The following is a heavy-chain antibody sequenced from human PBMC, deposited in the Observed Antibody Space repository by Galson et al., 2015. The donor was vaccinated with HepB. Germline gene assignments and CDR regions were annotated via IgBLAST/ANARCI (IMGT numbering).Heavy chain of an antibody. V-gene: IGHV3-15*01. D-gene: IGHD3-9*01. CDR1: GFTFSNAW. Sequence: SLRLSCAASGFTFSNAWMSWVRQAPGKGLEWVGRIKSKTDGGTTDYAAPVKGRFTISRDDSKNTLYLQMNSLKTEDTAVYYCTTGPLNYDILTGKVWGYYYGMDVWGQGTTVTVSS. CDR3: TTGPLNYDILTGKVWGYYYGMDV. J-gene: IGHJ6*02. CDR2: IKSKTDGGTT.